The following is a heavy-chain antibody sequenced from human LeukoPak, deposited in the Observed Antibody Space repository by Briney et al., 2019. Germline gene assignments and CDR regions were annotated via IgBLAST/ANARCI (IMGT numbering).Heavy chain of an antibody. CDR3: AQDGASIRFDN. CDR1: GFTFSSYT. V-gene: IGHV3-23*01. Sequence: GGSLRLSCAASGFTFSSYTMNWVRQAPGKGLEWVSGISGSGDVKWYADSVKGRFIISRDNSKNTLYLQMNSLRAEDTAVYYCAQDGASIRFDNWGQGTLVTVSS. J-gene: IGHJ4*02. CDR2: ISGSGDVK. D-gene: IGHD3-16*01.